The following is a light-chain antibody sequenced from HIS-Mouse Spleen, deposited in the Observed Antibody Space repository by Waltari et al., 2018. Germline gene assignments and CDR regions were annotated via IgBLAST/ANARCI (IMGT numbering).Light chain of an antibody. Sequence: QSALTQPRSVSGSPGQSVTISCTGTSSDVGGYNYVSWYQQHPGKAPKLMIYDVSKRPAGVPDRFSCYNSGSTASLTISRLQAEDEADYYCCSYAGSYTWVFGGGTKLTVL. CDR2: DVS. V-gene: IGLV2-11*01. J-gene: IGLJ3*02. CDR1: SSDVGGYNY. CDR3: CSYAGSYTWV.